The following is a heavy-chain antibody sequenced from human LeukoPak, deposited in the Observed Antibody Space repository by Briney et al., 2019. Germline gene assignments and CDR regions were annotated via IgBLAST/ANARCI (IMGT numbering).Heavy chain of an antibody. D-gene: IGHD2-21*02. CDR2: INPNSGGT. Sequence: ASVKVSCKASGYTFTGYYMHRVRQAPGQGLEWMGWINPNSGGTNYAQKFQGRVTMTRDTSISTAYMELSRLRSDDTAVYYCARAGWVTDDSWFDPWGQGTLVTVSS. J-gene: IGHJ5*02. CDR3: ARAGWVTDDSWFDP. CDR1: GYTFTGYY. V-gene: IGHV1-2*02.